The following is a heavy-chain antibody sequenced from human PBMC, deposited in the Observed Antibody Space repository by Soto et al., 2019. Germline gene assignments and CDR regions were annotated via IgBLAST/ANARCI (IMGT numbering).Heavy chain of an antibody. V-gene: IGHV1-69*13. D-gene: IGHD6-19*01. Sequence: GASVKVSCKASGGTLSSYAISWVRQAPGQGLEWMGGIIPIFGTANYAQKFQGRVTITADESTSTAYMELSSLRSEDTAVYYCARDSIAVAGISTPHYYYYSGMDVWGQGTTVTVSS. CDR3: ARDSIAVAGISTPHYYYYSGMDV. CDR2: IIPIFGTA. J-gene: IGHJ6*02. CDR1: GGTLSSYA.